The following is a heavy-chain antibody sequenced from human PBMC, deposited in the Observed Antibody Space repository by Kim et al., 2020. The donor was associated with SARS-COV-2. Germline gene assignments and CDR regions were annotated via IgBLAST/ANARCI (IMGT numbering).Heavy chain of an antibody. J-gene: IGHJ4*01. CDR2: IYYSGST. V-gene: IGHV4-39*02. Sequence: SETLSLTCTVSGGSISSSSYYWGWIRQPPGKGLEWIGSIYYSGSTYYNPSLKSRVTISVDTSKNQFSLKLSSVTAADTAVYYCARDAPLSSDYYGSGYWG. CDR1: GGSISSSSYY. D-gene: IGHD3-10*01. CDR3: ARDAPLSSDYYGSGY.